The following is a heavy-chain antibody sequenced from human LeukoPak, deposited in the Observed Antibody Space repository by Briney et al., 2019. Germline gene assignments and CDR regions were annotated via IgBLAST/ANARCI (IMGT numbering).Heavy chain of an antibody. V-gene: IGHV4-59*01. CDR2: IFHSGST. CDR1: GGSISSYY. J-gene: IGHJ4*02. CDR3: ARATSPFYTDFDY. D-gene: IGHD1-1*01. Sequence: SETLSLTCTVSGGSISSYYRSWIRQPPGKGLEWIGYIFHSGSTNYNPSLKSRVTISVDTSKNQFSLRMSPMTAADTAVYYCARATSPFYTDFDYWGQGTLVTVSS.